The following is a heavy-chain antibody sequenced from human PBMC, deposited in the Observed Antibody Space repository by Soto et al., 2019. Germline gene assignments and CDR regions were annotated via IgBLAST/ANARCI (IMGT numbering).Heavy chain of an antibody. J-gene: IGHJ4*02. CDR2: TYTSGST. Sequence: SETLSLTCTVSGGSISSYYWSWIRQPAGKGLEWIGRTYTSGSTNYNPSLKSRVTMSVDTSKNQFSLKLSSVTAADTAVYYCAREFRAGYSSGWYLGYFDYWGQGTLVTAPQ. D-gene: IGHD6-19*01. CDR3: AREFRAGYSSGWYLGYFDY. V-gene: IGHV4-4*07. CDR1: GGSISSYY.